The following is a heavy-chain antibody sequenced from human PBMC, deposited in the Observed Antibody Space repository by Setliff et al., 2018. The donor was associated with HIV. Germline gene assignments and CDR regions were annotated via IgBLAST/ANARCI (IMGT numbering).Heavy chain of an antibody. D-gene: IGHD3-10*01. CDR2: IYSTGHT. J-gene: IGHJ4*02. CDR1: GYSITNGNY. V-gene: IGHV4-38-2*02. Sequence: SETLSLTCLVFGYSITNGNYWVWIRQSPGKGLEWIGSIYSTGHTYYNPSRKSRLTMSVDTAKNRFSLKLISVTAVDTAVYYCARDRALRFSKSPSFNYFDVWGQGALVTVSS. CDR3: ARDRALRFSKSPSFNYFDV.